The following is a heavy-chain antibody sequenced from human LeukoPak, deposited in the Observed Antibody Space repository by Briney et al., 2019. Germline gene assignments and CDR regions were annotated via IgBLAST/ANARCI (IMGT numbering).Heavy chain of an antibody. CDR3: ARDFLGSDAYYFDY. D-gene: IGHD3-10*01. CDR1: GYSISSGYY. Sequence: SETLSLTCTVSGYSISSGYYWGWIRQPPGKGLEWIGSIYHSGSTYYNPSLKSRVTISVDTSKNQFSLKLSSVTAADTAVYYCARDFLGSDAYYFDYWGQGTLVTVSS. CDR2: IYHSGST. J-gene: IGHJ4*02. V-gene: IGHV4-38-2*02.